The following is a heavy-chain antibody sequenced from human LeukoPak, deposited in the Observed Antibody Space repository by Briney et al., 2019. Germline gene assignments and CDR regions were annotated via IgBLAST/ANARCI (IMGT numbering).Heavy chain of an antibody. D-gene: IGHD6-13*01. J-gene: IGHJ3*02. CDR1: GFTFSSYS. CDR3: ARDVVQQLQGAFDI. V-gene: IGHV3-21*01. CDR2: ISSSSSYI. Sequence: RGSLRLSCAASGFTFSSYSMNWVRQAPGKGLEWVSSISSSSSYIYYADSVKGRFTISRDNAKNSLYLQMNSLRAEDTAVYYCARDVVQQLQGAFDIWGQGTMVTVSS.